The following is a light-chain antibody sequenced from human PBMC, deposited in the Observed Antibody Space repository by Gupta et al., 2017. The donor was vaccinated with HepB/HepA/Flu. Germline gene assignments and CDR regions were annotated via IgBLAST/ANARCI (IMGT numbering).Light chain of an antibody. CDR1: QSISTW. J-gene: IGKJ1*01. V-gene: IGKV1-5*03. CDR2: KAS. Sequence: DIQMTQSPPTLSASVGDRVTITCRASQSISTWLAWYQQTPGNSPKRLVYKASSSEIGVPSRFSCSGSGTEFTLTISSLEPDDFATYYCLHYSGYSWTFGQGTKVEI. CDR3: LHYSGYSWT.